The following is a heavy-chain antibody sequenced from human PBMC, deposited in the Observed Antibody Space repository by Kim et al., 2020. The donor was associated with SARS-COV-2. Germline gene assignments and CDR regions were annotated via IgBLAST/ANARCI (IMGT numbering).Heavy chain of an antibody. Sequence: GGSLRLSCAASGFTFSNAWMSWVRQAPGKGLEWVGRIKSKTDGGTTDYAAPVKGRFTISRDDSKNTLYLQMNSLKTEDTAVYYCTTLYSSSSYYYYGMDVWGQGTTVTVSS. J-gene: IGHJ6*02. CDR3: TTLYSSSSYYYYGMDV. D-gene: IGHD6-13*01. CDR1: GFTFSNAW. CDR2: IKSKTDGGTT. V-gene: IGHV3-15*01.